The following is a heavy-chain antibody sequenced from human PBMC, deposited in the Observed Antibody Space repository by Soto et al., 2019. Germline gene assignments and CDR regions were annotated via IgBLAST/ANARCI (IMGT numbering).Heavy chain of an antibody. CDR1: GYTFTRSA. V-gene: IGHV1-3*01. CDR3: AREPGDSYGYH. D-gene: IGHD5-18*01. CDR2: INAGNGNT. J-gene: IGHJ5*02. Sequence: QVQLVQSGADVKKPGASVKVSCKASGYTFTRSALHWVRQAPGKRLEGMGWINAGNGNTKYSQKFQGRGTITRDTAASTAYMELSILRAADTAVYYCAREPGDSYGYHWGQGTLVTVSS.